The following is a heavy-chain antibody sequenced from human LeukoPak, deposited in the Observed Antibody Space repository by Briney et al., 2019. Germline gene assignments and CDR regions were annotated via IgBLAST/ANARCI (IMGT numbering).Heavy chain of an antibody. CDR3: TRDRPDYYYYYGMDV. J-gene: IGHJ6*02. CDR2: IYSGGTT. CDR1: GFTVSSTY. V-gene: IGHV3-53*01. Sequence: GGSLRLSCAASGFTVSSTYMSWVRQAPGKGLEWVSVIYSGGTTYYADSVKGRFTISRDSSKNTLYPQMNSLRAEDTAVYYCTRDRPDYYYYYGMDVWGQGTTVTVSS.